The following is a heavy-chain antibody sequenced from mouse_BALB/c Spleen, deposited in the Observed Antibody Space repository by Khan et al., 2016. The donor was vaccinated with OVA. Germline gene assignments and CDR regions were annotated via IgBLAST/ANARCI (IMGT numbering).Heavy chain of an antibody. D-gene: IGHD1-1*01. J-gene: IGHJ2*01. V-gene: IGHV1-20*02. CDR1: GYSFTGYF. Sequence: VRLQQSGPELVRPGASVKISCKASGYSFTGYFMNWVMQSHGKSLEWIGRINPHIGETFYNQRFKDKATLTVDESSSTAHMELRSLASEDSAVYYCTRIYRSYFDYWGQGTTLTVSS. CDR3: TRIYRSYFDY. CDR2: INPHIGET.